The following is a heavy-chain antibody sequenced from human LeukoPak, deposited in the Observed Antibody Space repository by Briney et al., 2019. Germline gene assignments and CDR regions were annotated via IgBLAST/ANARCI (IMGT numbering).Heavy chain of an antibody. CDR2: IYGSGGT. D-gene: IGHD6-13*01. J-gene: IGHJ4*02. Sequence: SETLSLTCTVSGGSISSYYWSWVRQPAGKGLEWIGRIYGSGGTNYNPSLKSRVSMSLDTSKKQFSLKLSSVTAADTAVYYCARDSLGITAVGNYWGQGTLVTVSS. CDR3: ARDSLGITAVGNY. CDR1: GGSISSYY. V-gene: IGHV4-4*07.